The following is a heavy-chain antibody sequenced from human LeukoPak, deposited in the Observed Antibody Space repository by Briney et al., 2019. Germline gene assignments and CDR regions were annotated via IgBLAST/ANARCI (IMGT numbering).Heavy chain of an antibody. CDR1: GGSISSSSYY. CDR2: IYTSGSS. J-gene: IGHJ5*02. V-gene: IGHV4-61*02. CDR3: ARDLYGYYWFDP. Sequence: SETLSPTCTVSGGSISSSSYYWSWIRQPAGKGLEWIGRIYTSGSSNYNPSLKSRVTISVDTSKNQFSLKLSSVAAADTAVYYCARDLYGYYWFDPWGQGTLVTVSS. D-gene: IGHD5-18*01.